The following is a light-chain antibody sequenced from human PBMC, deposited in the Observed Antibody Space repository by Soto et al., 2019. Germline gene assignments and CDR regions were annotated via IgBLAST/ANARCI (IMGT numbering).Light chain of an antibody. CDR2: GAS. J-gene: IGKJ5*01. CDR3: QQYGSSPRVT. Sequence: EIVLTQSPGTLSLSPGERATLSCRASQSVSSSYLAWYQQKPGQAPRLLIYGASSRATGIPDRFSGSGSGTDYSITISRLEPEDFAVYYCQQYGSSPRVTFGQGTRLEMK. V-gene: IGKV3-20*01. CDR1: QSVSSSY.